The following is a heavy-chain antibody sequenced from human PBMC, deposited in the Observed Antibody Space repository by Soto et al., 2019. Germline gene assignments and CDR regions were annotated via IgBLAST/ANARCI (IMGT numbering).Heavy chain of an antibody. CDR1: GGSISSGGYY. J-gene: IGHJ4*02. CDR3: ARFRGDGYYNF. D-gene: IGHD3-9*01. Sequence: PSETLSLTCTVSGGSISSGGYYWSWIRQHPGKGLEWIGYIYYSGSTYYKPSLKSRVTISVDTSKSQFSLKLSSVTAADTAVYYCARFRGDGYYNFWGQGTLVTVSS. V-gene: IGHV4-31*03. CDR2: IYYSGST.